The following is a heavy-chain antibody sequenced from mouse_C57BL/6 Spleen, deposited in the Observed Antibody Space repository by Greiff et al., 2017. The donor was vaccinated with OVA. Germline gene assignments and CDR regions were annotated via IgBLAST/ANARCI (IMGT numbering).Heavy chain of an antibody. CDR3: ARTGDGYGAY. J-gene: IGHJ3*01. CDR2: IDPSDSYT. CDR1: GYTFTSYW. V-gene: IGHV1-50*01. D-gene: IGHD2-3*01. Sequence: QVQLQQPGAELVKPGASVKLSCKASGYTFTSYWMQWVKQRPGQGLEWIGEIDPSDSYTNYNQKFKGKATLTVDTSSSTAYMQLSSLTSEDSAVYYCARTGDGYGAYWGQGTLVTVSA.